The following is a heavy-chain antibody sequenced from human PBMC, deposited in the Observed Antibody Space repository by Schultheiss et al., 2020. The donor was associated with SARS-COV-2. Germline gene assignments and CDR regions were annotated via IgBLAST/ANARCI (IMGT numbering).Heavy chain of an antibody. CDR1: GFTFSSYA. CDR3: ARAGEHAFDI. J-gene: IGHJ3*02. V-gene: IGHV3-48*04. Sequence: GGSLRLSYAASGFTFSSYAMSWVRQAPGKGLEWVSYISSSGSTIYYADSVKGRFTISRDNAKNSLYLQMNSLRAEDTAVYYCARAGEHAFDIWGQGTMVTVSS. D-gene: IGHD1-1*01. CDR2: ISSSGSTI.